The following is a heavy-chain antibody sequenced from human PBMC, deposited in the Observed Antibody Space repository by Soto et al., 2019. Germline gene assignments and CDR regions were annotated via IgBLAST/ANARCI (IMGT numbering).Heavy chain of an antibody. CDR1: GYTFTGYY. V-gene: IGHV1-2*02. CDR3: ARGKGDSSSWYYYYYGIDF. Sequence: ASVKVSCKASGYTFTGYYMHWVRQAPGQGLEWMGWINPNSGGTNYAQKFQGRVTMTRDTSISTAYMELSRLRSDDTAVYYCARGKGDSSSWYYYYYGIDFWGQGTTVTVSS. J-gene: IGHJ6*02. CDR2: INPNSGGT. D-gene: IGHD6-13*01.